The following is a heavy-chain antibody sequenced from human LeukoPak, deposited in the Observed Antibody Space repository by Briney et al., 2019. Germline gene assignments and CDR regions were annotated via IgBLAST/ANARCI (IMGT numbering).Heavy chain of an antibody. CDR1: GFTFSSYE. Sequence: PAGSLRLSCAASGFTFSSYEMNWVRQAPGKGLEWVSYISSSGSTIYYADSVKGRFTISRDNAKNSLYLQMNSLRAEDTAVYYCARESVVVVPAATKYGMDVWGKGTTVTVSS. CDR2: ISSSGSTI. CDR3: ARESVVVVPAATKYGMDV. V-gene: IGHV3-48*03. D-gene: IGHD2-2*01. J-gene: IGHJ6*04.